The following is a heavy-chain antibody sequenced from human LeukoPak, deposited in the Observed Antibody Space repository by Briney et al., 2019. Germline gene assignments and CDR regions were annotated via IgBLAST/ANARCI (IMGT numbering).Heavy chain of an antibody. J-gene: IGHJ4*02. CDR2: INPNSGGT. CDR3: ARDRNSGYALYDFDY. D-gene: IGHD5-12*01. CDR1: GYTFTGYY. V-gene: IGHV1-2*02. Sequence: ASVKVSCKASGYTFTGYYMLWVRQAPGQGLEWMGWINPNSGGTNYAQKFQGRVTMTRDTSISTAYMELSRLRSDDTAVYYCARDRNSGYALYDFDYWGQGTLVTVSS.